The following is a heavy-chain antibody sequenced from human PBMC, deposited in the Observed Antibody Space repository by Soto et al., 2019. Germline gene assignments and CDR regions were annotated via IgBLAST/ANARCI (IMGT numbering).Heavy chain of an antibody. CDR3: AKAPVRSKILARFDY. D-gene: IGHD5-12*01. CDR1: GFTFSSYA. Sequence: GGSLRLSCAASGFTFSSYAMSWVRQAPGKGLEWVSAIRGSGGSTYYADSVKGRFTISRDNSKNTLYLQMNSLRAEDTAVYYCAKAPVRSKILARFDYWGQGTLVTVSS. J-gene: IGHJ4*02. V-gene: IGHV3-23*01. CDR2: IRGSGGST.